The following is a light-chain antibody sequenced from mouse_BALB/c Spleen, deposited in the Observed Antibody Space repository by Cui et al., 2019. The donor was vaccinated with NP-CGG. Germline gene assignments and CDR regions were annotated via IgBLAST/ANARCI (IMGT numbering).Light chain of an antibody. J-gene: IGLJ1*01. CDR3: ALWYSNHWV. V-gene: IGLV1*01. CDR2: GTN. Sequence: QAVVTQESALTTSPGETVTLTCRSSTGAVTTSKYANWVQEQPDHLFTGLIGGTNNRAPGVPARFSGSLIGDKAALTITGAQTEDEAIYFCALWYSNHWVFGGGTKLTVL. CDR1: TGAVTTSKY.